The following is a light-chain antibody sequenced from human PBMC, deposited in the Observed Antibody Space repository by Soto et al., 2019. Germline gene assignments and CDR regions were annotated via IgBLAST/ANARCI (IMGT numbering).Light chain of an antibody. CDR2: ATS. Sequence: QAGVTQEPSLTVSPGDTVTLTCGSSTGAVTSDHLPSWFQQKPGQAPMTLIYATSNTHSWTPARFSGSLLGGKAALTLSGAQPEDEAEYYCLLTCPGVRVFGTGTKLTVL. J-gene: IGLJ1*01. CDR3: LLTCPGVRV. CDR1: TGAVTSDHL. V-gene: IGLV7-46*01.